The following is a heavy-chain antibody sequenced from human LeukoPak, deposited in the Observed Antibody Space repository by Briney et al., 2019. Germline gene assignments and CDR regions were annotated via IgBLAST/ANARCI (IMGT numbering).Heavy chain of an antibody. CDR3: ARGRSAGYPYYFEY. J-gene: IGHJ4*02. D-gene: IGHD5-12*01. V-gene: IGHV1-8*03. CDR2: MNPNSGST. CDR1: GYTFTSYD. Sequence: ASVTVSCTASGYTFTSYDINWVRQAPGQGLEWMGWMNPNSGSTGYAQKFQGRVTITRNTSISTAYMELSGLRSEDTAVYYCARGRSAGYPYYFEYWGQGTLVTVSS.